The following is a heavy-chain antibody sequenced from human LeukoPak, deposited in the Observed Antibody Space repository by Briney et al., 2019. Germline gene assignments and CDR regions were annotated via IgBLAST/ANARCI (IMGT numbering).Heavy chain of an antibody. CDR2: ISSSGSTI. Sequence: GGSLRLSCAASGFTFSSYEMNWVRQAPGKGLEWVSYISSSGSTIYYADSVKGRFTISRENAKNSLYLQMNSLRAGDTAVYYCAKDRGGTKHSNWFDPWGQGTLVTVSS. CDR3: AKDRGGTKHSNWFDP. D-gene: IGHD2-8*01. CDR1: GFTFSSYE. J-gene: IGHJ5*02. V-gene: IGHV3-48*03.